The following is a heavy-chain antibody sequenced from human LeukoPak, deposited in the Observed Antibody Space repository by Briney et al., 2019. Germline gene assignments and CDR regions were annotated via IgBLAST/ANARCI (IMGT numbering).Heavy chain of an antibody. Sequence: PGGSLRLSCAASGFTFSSYAMSWVRQAPGKGLEWVSAISGSGGSTYYADSVTGRFTISRDNSKKPLYLQMNSLRAEDTAVYYCAKGRQYPWYYYMDVWGKGTTVTVSS. V-gene: IGHV3-23*01. CDR1: GFTFSSYA. CDR2: ISGSGGST. J-gene: IGHJ6*03. CDR3: AKGRQYPWYYYMDV. D-gene: IGHD4-11*01.